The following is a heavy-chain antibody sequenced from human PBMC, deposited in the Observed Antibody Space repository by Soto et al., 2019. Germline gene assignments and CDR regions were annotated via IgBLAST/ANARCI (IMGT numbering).Heavy chain of an antibody. Sequence: GGSLRLSCAASGFTFSSYSMNWVRQAPGKGLEWVSYISSSSSTIYYADSVKGRFTISRDNAKNSLYLQMNSLRDEDTAVYYCASQHIVVVTAIEGEKHFQHWGQGTLVTVSS. V-gene: IGHV3-48*02. CDR1: GFTFSSYS. D-gene: IGHD2-21*02. CDR3: ASQHIVVVTAIEGEKHFQH. CDR2: ISSSSSTI. J-gene: IGHJ1*01.